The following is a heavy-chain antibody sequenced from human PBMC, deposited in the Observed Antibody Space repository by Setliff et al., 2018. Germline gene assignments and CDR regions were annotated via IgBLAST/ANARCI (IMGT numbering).Heavy chain of an antibody. CDR1: GGFTSSFY. Sequence: LPETLSLTCTISGGFTSSFYWSWIRQAPGKGLEWIGYVDHSGSTNFSPSLKSRGTISVDTSKTQVSLTLTSVTAADTAVYYCARDYQGGWFDPWGPGTLVTVSS. CDR2: VDHSGST. D-gene: IGHD3-16*01. J-gene: IGHJ5*02. V-gene: IGHV4-59*01. CDR3: ARDYQGGWFDP.